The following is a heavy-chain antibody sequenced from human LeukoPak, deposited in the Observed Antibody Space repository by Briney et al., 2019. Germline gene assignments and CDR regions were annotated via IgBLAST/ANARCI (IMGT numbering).Heavy chain of an antibody. CDR3: AKAQSGYSYGSDY. Sequence: PGRSLRLSCAASGFTFSSYAMHWVRQAPGKGLEWVAVISYDGSNKYYADSVKGRFTISRDNSKNTLYLQMNSLRAEDTAVYYCAKAQSGYSYGSDYWGQGTLVTVSS. J-gene: IGHJ4*02. V-gene: IGHV3-30-3*01. CDR1: GFTFSSYA. D-gene: IGHD5-18*01. CDR2: ISYDGSNK.